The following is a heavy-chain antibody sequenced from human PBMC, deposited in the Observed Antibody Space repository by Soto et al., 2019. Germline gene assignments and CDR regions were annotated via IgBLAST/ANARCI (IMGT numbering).Heavy chain of an antibody. CDR1: GFTFSSYG. J-gene: IGHJ4*02. CDR3: AKNGYDSSGYYAY. V-gene: IGHV3-30*18. D-gene: IGHD3-22*01. CDR2: ISYDGSNK. Sequence: SLKISCAASGFTFSSYGMHWVRQAPGKGLEWVAVISYDGSNKYYADSVKGRFTISRDNSKNTLYLQMNSLRAEDTAVYYCAKNGYDSSGYYAYWGQGTLVTVSS.